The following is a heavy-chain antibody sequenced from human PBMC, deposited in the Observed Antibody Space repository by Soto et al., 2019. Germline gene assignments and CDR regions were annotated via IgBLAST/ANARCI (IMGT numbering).Heavy chain of an antibody. Sequence: EVQLVESGGGLVQPGGSLRLSCAASGFMFSDYWMSWVRQAPGKGLECVANIKTDGSEKYYVDPVKGRFTISRDNAKNSLYLQMNSLRAEDTAVYYCASSMGRGGNDYWGQGTLVAVSS. CDR3: ASSMGRGGNDY. V-gene: IGHV3-7*05. CDR1: GFMFSDYW. CDR2: IKTDGSEK. J-gene: IGHJ4*02. D-gene: IGHD3-10*01.